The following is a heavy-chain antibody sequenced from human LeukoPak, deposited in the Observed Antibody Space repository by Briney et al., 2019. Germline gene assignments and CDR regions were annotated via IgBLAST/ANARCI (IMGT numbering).Heavy chain of an antibody. CDR1: GGSISSGGYS. Sequence: SQTLSLTCTVSGGSISSGGYSWSWIRQPPGKGLEWIGYIYSNEATEYKPSLKSRVTISADTSKNQFSLKLTSVSAADTAIYYCARRNDFHIWGQGTMVTVSS. V-gene: IGHV4-61*09. J-gene: IGHJ3*02. CDR3: ARRNDFHI. CDR2: IYSNEAT.